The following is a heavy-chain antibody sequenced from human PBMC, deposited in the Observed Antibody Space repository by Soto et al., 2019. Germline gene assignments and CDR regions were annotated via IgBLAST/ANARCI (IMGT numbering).Heavy chain of an antibody. CDR2: IVPVFGRP. J-gene: IGHJ4*02. D-gene: IGHD5-12*01. CDR3: AREGSGYNF. Sequence: SVNVSCKSSGCSFSDFCIRWVRQAPGQGLECMGWIVPVFGRPNYAQRFQGRLTITADESTSTGYMELISLRSDDTAVYYCAREGSGYNFWGQGTQVTVSS. V-gene: IGHV1-69*13. CDR1: GCSFSDFC.